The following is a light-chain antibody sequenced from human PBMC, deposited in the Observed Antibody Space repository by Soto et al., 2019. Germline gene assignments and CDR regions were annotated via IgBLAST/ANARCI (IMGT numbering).Light chain of an antibody. V-gene: IGKV1-39*01. CDR2: GAS. CDR1: QSISSF. Sequence: DIQMTQSPSSLSASVGDRVTITCRPSQSISSFLNWYQQKSGEAPKLLIYGASFLQSGVPSRFSVSGSGTDFTLTISSLQPEDFATYYCQQSYSTPFTFGQGTKLEIQ. CDR3: QQSYSTPFT. J-gene: IGKJ2*01.